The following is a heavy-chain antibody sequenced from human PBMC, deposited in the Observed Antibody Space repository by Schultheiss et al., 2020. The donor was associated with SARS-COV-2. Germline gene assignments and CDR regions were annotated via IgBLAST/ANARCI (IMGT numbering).Heavy chain of an antibody. CDR2: IWYDGSNK. J-gene: IGHJ4*02. D-gene: IGHD3-22*01. V-gene: IGHV3-33*08. Sequence: GGSLRLSCAASGFTFSSYGMHWVRQAPGKGLEWVAVIWYDGSNKYYADSVKGRFTISRDNAKNSLYLQMNSLRDEDTAVYYCARDKGSGWWRPGGLKWYYYDSSGYDGDYWGQGTLVTVSS. CDR1: GFTFSSYG. CDR3: ARDKGSGWWRPGGLKWYYYDSSGYDGDY.